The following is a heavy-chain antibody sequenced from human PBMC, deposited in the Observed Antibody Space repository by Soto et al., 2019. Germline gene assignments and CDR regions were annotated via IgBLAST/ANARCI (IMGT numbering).Heavy chain of an antibody. Sequence: SETLSLTCAVYGGSFSGYYWSWIRQPPGKGLEWIGEINHSGSTNYNPSLKSRVTISVDTSKNQFSLKQSSVTAADTAVYYCARSGFTIFGVAKYYFDYRGQGTLVTVSS. D-gene: IGHD3-3*01. V-gene: IGHV4-34*01. CDR2: INHSGST. CDR1: GGSFSGYY. CDR3: ARSGFTIFGVAKYYFDY. J-gene: IGHJ4*02.